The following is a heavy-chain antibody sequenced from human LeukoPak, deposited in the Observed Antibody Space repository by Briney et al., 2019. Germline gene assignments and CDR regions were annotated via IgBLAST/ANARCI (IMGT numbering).Heavy chain of an antibody. J-gene: IGHJ4*02. D-gene: IGHD3-10*01. Sequence: SVKVSCKASGGTFSSYAISWVRQAPGQGLEWMGRIIPIFGTANYAQKFQGRVTITTDESTSTAYMELSRLRSEDTAVYYCARPHSYGCNPGYFDYWGQGTLVTVSS. CDR3: ARPHSYGCNPGYFDY. V-gene: IGHV1-69*05. CDR2: IIPIFGTA. CDR1: GGTFSSYA.